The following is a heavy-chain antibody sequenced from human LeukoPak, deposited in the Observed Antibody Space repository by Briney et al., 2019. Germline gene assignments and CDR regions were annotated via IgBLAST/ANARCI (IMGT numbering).Heavy chain of an antibody. V-gene: IGHV4-34*01. CDR2: INQSGST. CDR3: AKVEGTPS. D-gene: IGHD1-1*01. J-gene: IGHJ4*02. Sequence: SETLSLTCAVYGGSFSGYYWVWIRQPPGKGLEWIGEINQSGSTNYNPSLKSRVTMSLDTSKSQFSLRLSSVTAADTAVYYCAKVEGTPSWGQGTLVTVSS. CDR1: GGSFSGYY.